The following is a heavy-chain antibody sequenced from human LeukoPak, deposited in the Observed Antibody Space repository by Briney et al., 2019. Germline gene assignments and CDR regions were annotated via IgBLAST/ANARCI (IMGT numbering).Heavy chain of an antibody. J-gene: IGHJ4*02. CDR2: KKPNSGNS. Sequence: ASVKVSCKASGYTFTNYDINWVRQATGQGLELTGYKKPNSGNSAYAQKFQGRVTITTDASISTAYMELSGLRLEDAALYYCVREGLDYWGEETVVTVSS. CDR1: GYTFTNYD. CDR3: VREGLDY. V-gene: IGHV1-8*01.